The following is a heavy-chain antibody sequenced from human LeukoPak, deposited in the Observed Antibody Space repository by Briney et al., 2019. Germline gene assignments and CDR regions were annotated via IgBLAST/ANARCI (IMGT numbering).Heavy chain of an antibody. Sequence: SETLSLTCTVSGGSISSGSYYWNWIRQPTGKGLEWIGRIYNSGNTNYNPSLKSRVTISVDTSKNQFSLKLSSVTAADTAVYYCARYEAVAGVFDYWGQGTLVTVSS. CDR3: ARYEAVAGVFDY. CDR1: GGSISSGSYY. D-gene: IGHD6-19*01. CDR2: IYNSGNT. V-gene: IGHV4-61*02. J-gene: IGHJ4*02.